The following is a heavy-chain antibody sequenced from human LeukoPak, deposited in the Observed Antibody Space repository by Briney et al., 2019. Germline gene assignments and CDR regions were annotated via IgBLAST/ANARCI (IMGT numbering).Heavy chain of an antibody. Sequence: PSETLSLTCAVYGGAFSGYSWSWIRQPPGKGLEWIGEIDPNGTTNYNPSLKSRVTVSVDTCKNQFSLNLNSVTAADTATYYCARGRSYEYGDYDYWGQGTLATVSS. CDR1: GGAFSGYS. V-gene: IGHV4-34*01. J-gene: IGHJ4*02. D-gene: IGHD4-17*01. CDR3: ARGRSYEYGDYDY. CDR2: IDPNGTT.